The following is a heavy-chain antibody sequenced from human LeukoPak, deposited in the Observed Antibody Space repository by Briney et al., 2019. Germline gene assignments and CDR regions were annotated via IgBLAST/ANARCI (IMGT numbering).Heavy chain of an antibody. J-gene: IGHJ1*01. CDR1: GVSITSSSYY. D-gene: IGHD3-22*01. Sequence: SSETLSLTCSVSGVSITSSSYYWGWIRQPPEKGLEWIGSIYYTGGTSYSPSLKSRVTMSVDTSKNQFSLKLNSVTAADTAVYYCARAVDSSGFSCFQHWGQGTLVTVSS. CDR3: ARAVDSSGFSCFQH. CDR2: IYYTGGT. V-gene: IGHV4-39*01.